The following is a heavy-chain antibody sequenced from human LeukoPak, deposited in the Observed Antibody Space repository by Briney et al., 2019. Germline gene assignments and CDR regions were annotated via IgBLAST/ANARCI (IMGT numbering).Heavy chain of an antibody. CDR3: ARGRARYGMDV. J-gene: IGHJ6*02. CDR1: RDTFTNYD. V-gene: IGHV1-8*01. CDR2: MNPNSGKS. Sequence: ASVKVSCKASRDTFTNYDISWVGQATGQGLEWMGWMNPNSGKSGHAQKFQGKVTMTRNTSISTAYMEVSSLRSEDTAVYYCARGRARYGMDVWGQGTTVTVSS.